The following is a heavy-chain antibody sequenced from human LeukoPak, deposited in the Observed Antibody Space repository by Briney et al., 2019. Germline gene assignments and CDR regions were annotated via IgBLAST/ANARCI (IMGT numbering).Heavy chain of an antibody. Sequence: ASVKVSCKASGYTFTSYYMHWVRQAPGQGLEWMGIINPSGGSTSYAQKFQGRVTMTRDTSTSTVYMELSSVTAADTAVYHCARARVYDYVWGSYRHTFLDYWGQGTLVTVSS. V-gene: IGHV1-46*01. J-gene: IGHJ4*02. D-gene: IGHD3-16*02. CDR2: INPSGGST. CDR1: GYTFTSYY. CDR3: ARARVYDYVWGSYRHTFLDY.